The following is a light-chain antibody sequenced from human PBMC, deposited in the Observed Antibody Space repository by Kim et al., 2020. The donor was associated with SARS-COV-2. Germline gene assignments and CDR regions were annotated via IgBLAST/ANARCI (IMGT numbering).Light chain of an antibody. J-gene: IGLJ3*02. CDR1: PSNVGSYS. V-gene: IGLV1-44*01. CDR3: AVWDDSLNGWV. CDR2: SVN. Sequence: RCSISCTGSPSNVGSYSVNWYQQLPGTAPKLLIYSVNQRPSGVPDRISDSKSGTSASLAISGLQSEDEADYYCAVWDDSLNGWVFGGGTQPDRP.